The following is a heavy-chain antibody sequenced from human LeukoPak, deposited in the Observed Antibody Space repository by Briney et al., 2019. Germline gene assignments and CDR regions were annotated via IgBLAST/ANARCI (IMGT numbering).Heavy chain of an antibody. J-gene: IGHJ4*02. D-gene: IGHD3-22*01. CDR2: ITSSSTTI. CDR3: ARGGDSAPYYPDY. Sequence: GGSLRLSCAASGFTFSTYSMNWVRQAPGKGLEWVSYITSSSTTIYYADSVKGRFTISRDNAKNSLFLQMNSLRDEDTAVYYCARGGDSAPYYPDYWGQGTLVTVSS. V-gene: IGHV3-48*02. CDR1: GFTFSTYS.